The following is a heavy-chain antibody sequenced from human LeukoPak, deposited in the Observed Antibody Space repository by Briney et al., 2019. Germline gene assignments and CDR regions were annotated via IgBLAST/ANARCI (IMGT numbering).Heavy chain of an antibody. D-gene: IGHD2-15*01. V-gene: IGHV1-24*01. J-gene: IGHJ5*02. CDR1: GYTLTELS. Sequence: ASVKVSCKVSGYTLTELSMHWVRQAPGKGLEGVGGFDPEDGETIYAQKFQGRVTMTEDTSTDTAYMELSSLRSEDTAVYYCATTGYCSGGSCRLYWFDPWGQGTLVTVSS. CDR3: ATTGYCSGGSCRLYWFDP. CDR2: FDPEDGET.